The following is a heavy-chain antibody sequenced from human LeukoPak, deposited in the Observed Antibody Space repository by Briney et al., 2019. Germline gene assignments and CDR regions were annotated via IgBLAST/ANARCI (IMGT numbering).Heavy chain of an antibody. Sequence: GRSLRLSCEASGHIFRNYGMHWVRQAPGKGLEWVAIIYYDGNNKNYAEYVKGRFTISKDNSKNTLYLQINSLRSEDTAMYSCATSEPGIAVALWGQGTLVIVSS. V-gene: IGHV3-33*03. CDR2: IYYDGNNK. CDR1: GHIFRNYG. CDR3: ATSEPGIAVAL. D-gene: IGHD6-19*01. J-gene: IGHJ4*02.